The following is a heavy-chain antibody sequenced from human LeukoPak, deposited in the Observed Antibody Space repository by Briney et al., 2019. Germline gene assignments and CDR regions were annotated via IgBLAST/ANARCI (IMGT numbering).Heavy chain of an antibody. J-gene: IGHJ4*02. CDR1: GGSISSGGYS. V-gene: IGHV4-30-2*01. CDR3: ARTRFGELLSLDY. Sequence: SQTLSLTCAVPGGSISSGGYSWSWIRQPPGKGLEWIGYIYHSGSTYYNPSLKSRVTISVDRSKNQFSLKLSSVTAADTAVYYCARTRFGELLSLDYWGQGTLVTVSS. D-gene: IGHD3-10*01. CDR2: IYHSGST.